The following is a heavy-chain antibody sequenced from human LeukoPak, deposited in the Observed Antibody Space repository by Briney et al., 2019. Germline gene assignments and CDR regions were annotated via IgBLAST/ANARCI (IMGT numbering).Heavy chain of an antibody. CDR3: ARDDEGDCSGGSCYGEYYYYGMDV. V-gene: IGHV1-69*04. CDR1: GGTFSSYA. J-gene: IGHJ6*02. D-gene: IGHD2-15*01. CDR2: IIPILGIA. Sequence: VASVKVSCKASGGTFSSYAISWVRQAPGQGLEWMGRIIPILGIANYAQKFQGRVTITADKSTSTAYMELSSLRSEDTAVYYCARDDEGDCSGGSCYGEYYYYGMDVWGQGTTVTVSS.